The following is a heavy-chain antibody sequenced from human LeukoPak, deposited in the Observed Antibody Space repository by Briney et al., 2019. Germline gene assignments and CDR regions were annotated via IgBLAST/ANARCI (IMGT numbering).Heavy chain of an antibody. CDR1: GGSFSGYY. V-gene: IGHV4-34*01. CDR2: INHSGST. CDR3: ARGLMSSTSLDV. D-gene: IGHD2-2*01. J-gene: IGHJ6*04. Sequence: SETLSLTCAVYGGSFSGYYWSWIRQPPGKGLEWIGEINHSGSTNYNPSLKSRVTISVDTSKNQFSLKLSSVTAADTAVYYCARGLMSSTSLDVWGKGTTVTASS.